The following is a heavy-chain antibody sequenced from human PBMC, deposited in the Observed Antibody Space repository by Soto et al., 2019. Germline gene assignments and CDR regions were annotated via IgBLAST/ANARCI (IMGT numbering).Heavy chain of an antibody. V-gene: IGHV3-23*01. Sequence: EVQLLESGGGLVQPGGSLRLSCAASGFTFRSYAMTWVRQAPGRGLEWVSGISGGGDETYNADSVKGRFTISRDNSKHPLYLPMHSLRAEDTAIYYCVKDGEAYNGVWDYFDRWGQGTLITVSS. CDR1: GFTFRSYA. D-gene: IGHD3-16*01. CDR3: VKDGEAYNGVWDYFDR. J-gene: IGHJ4*02. CDR2: ISGGGDET.